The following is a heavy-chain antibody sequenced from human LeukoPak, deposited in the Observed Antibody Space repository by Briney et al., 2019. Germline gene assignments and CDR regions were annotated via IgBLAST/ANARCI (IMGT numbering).Heavy chain of an antibody. CDR1: GYIFTSYA. CDR3: ARAAHDSGGYLRYYFDY. D-gene: IGHD3-22*01. Sequence: ASVKVSCKGSGYIFTSYAMNWVRQAPGQGLEWMGWINTNTGNPTYAQDFTGRFVFSLDTSDSTAYLQISSLKAEDTAVYYCARAAHDSGGYLRYYFDYWGQGTLVTVSS. V-gene: IGHV7-4-1*02. J-gene: IGHJ4*02. CDR2: INTNTGNP.